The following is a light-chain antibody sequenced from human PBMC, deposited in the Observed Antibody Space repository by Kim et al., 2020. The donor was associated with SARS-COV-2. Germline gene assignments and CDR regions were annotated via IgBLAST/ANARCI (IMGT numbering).Light chain of an antibody. CDR3: GTWDSSLSAHWV. V-gene: IGLV1-51*01. CDR1: SSNIGNNY. Sequence: QKVTITCSGSSSNIGNNYVSWYQQLPGTAPKLIIYDNNKRPSGIPDRFSGSKSGTSATLGITGLQTGDEADYYCGTWDSSLSAHWVFGGGTKLTVL. CDR2: DNN. J-gene: IGLJ3*02.